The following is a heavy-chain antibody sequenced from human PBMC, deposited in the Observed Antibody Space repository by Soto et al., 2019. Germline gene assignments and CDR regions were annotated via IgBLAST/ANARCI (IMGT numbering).Heavy chain of an antibody. CDR2: VSPGLGNT. Sequence: ASVKVSCKASGYTFATYAIHWVRQAPGQRPEWMGWVSPGLGNTKYSQNFQGRVTITSDRSANTAYMELSSLTFADTAVYYCARDSSFQVGDLVFEYWGQGTLVTVSS. CDR3: ARDSSFQVGDLVFEY. V-gene: IGHV1-3*01. D-gene: IGHD1-26*01. J-gene: IGHJ4*02. CDR1: GYTFATYA.